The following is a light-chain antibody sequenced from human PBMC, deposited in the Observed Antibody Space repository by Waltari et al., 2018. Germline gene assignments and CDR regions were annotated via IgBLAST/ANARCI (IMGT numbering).Light chain of an antibody. CDR3: QTWASGLYV. V-gene: IGLV4-69*01. CDR2: VTSDGRQ. CDR1: GGHSGYA. J-gene: IGLJ1*01. Sequence: QLVLTQSPSVSASPGASVKLTCTLSGGHSGYAIAWHQQHPEKGPRFLMKVTSDGRQNKGDGIPDRFSGSSSGAERYLTISSLQSEDEADYYCQTWASGLYVFGTGTKVTVV.